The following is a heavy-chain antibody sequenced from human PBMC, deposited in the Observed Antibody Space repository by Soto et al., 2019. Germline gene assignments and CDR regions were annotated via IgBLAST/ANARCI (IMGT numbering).Heavy chain of an antibody. J-gene: IGHJ6*02. V-gene: IGHV3-21*01. CDR2: ISSSSSYI. D-gene: IGHD5-12*01. CDR1: GFTFSSYS. Sequence: GGSLRLSCAASGFTFSSYSMNWVRQAPGKGLEWVSSISSSSSYIYYADSVKGRFTISRDNAKNSLYLQMNSLRAEDTAVYYCARDSGYSGFWENYYYYGMDVCGQGTTVTVSS. CDR3: ARDSGYSGFWENYYYYGMDV.